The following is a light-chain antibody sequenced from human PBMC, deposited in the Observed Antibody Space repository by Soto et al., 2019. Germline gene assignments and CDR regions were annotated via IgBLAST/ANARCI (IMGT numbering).Light chain of an antibody. CDR1: QSVSSKY. CDR3: QQSNNHPIS. Sequence: DIVLTQSPGTLSLSPGERATLSCRASQSVSSKYLAWYQQKPGQAPRVLIYGTSIRASGVPERFSGGGSGTDFTLTISSLQPEDFATYYCQQSNNHPISFGQGTRLEIK. CDR2: GTS. J-gene: IGKJ5*01. V-gene: IGKV3D-20*02.